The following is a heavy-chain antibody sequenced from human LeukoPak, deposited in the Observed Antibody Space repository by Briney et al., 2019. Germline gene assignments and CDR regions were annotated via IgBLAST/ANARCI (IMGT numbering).Heavy chain of an antibody. CDR3: ARDKRGGDYDYYYYYMDV. D-gene: IGHD4-17*01. CDR2: IKQDGSEK. CDR1: GFTFTSYW. J-gene: IGHJ6*03. V-gene: IGHV3-7*01. Sequence: PGGSLRLSCAASGFTFTSYWMSWVRQAPGKGLEWVANIKQDGSEKYYVDSVKGRFTISRDNAKNSLYLQMNSLRAEDTAVYYCARDKRGGDYDYYYYYMDVWGNGTAVTVSS.